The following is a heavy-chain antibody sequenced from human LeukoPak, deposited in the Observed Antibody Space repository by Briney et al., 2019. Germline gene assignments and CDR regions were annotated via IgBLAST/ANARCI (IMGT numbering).Heavy chain of an antibody. CDR2: IDLDGSEK. J-gene: IGHJ4*02. V-gene: IGHV3-7*01. D-gene: IGHD3-16*01. CDR3: ARDWGATTSVFDY. Sequence: PGGSLRLSCAASGFTISRYWMSWVRQAPGKGLEWVANIDLDGSEKFYVDSVKGRFTVSRDNAQNSLYLHMNSLRAEDTAVYYCARDWGATTSVFDYWGQGILVTVSS. CDR1: GFTISRYW.